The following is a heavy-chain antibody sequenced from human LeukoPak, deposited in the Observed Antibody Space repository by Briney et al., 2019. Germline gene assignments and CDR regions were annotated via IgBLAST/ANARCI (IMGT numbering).Heavy chain of an antibody. CDR3: AKDPHPYSSSWPIIYYFDY. CDR2: IYSGGST. D-gene: IGHD6-13*01. J-gene: IGHJ4*02. Sequence: GGSLRLSCAASGFTVSSNYMSWVRQAPGKGLEWVSVIYSGGSTYHADSVKGRFTISRDNSKNTLYLQMNSLRAEDTAVYYCAKDPHPYSSSWPIIYYFDYWGQGTLVTVSS. V-gene: IGHV3-66*01. CDR1: GFTVSSNY.